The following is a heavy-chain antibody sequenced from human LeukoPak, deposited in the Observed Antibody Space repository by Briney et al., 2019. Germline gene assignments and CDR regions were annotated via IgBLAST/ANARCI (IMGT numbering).Heavy chain of an antibody. CDR2: ISWNSGSI. J-gene: IGHJ6*03. V-gene: IGHV3-9*01. CDR1: GFTFDDYA. Sequence: PGGSLRLSCAASGFTFDDYAMHWVRQAPGKGLEWVSGISWNSGSIGYADSVKGRFTISRDNSKNSLYLQMNSLRTEDTALYYCAKTYSSGWMGMANYMDVWGKGTTVTVSS. D-gene: IGHD6-19*01. CDR3: AKTYSSGWMGMANYMDV.